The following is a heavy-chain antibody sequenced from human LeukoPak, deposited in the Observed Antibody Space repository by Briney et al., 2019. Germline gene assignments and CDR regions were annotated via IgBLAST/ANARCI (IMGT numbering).Heavy chain of an antibody. V-gene: IGHV1-46*01. D-gene: IGHD1-26*01. Sequence: ASVKVSCKACGYIFSNYYMHWVRQAPGHGLEWMGIIIPNGGSTTYAQKFQGRVTMGSDTSTTTVYMELSSLRSEDTAVYYCAREVGGFDYWGQGTLVTVSS. J-gene: IGHJ4*02. CDR3: AREVGGFDY. CDR1: GYIFSNYY. CDR2: IIPNGGST.